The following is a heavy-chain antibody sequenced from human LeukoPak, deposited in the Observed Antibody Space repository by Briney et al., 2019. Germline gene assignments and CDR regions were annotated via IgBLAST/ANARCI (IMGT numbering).Heavy chain of an antibody. CDR1: GDSVSSNSAA. Sequence: SQTLSLTCAISGDSVSSNSAAWNWIRQSPSRGLEWQGRTYYRSKWYNGYAVSVKSRITINPDTSKNQISLQLNSVTPEDTAVYYCARDGRELLKARYYYYGMDVWGQGTTVTVSS. J-gene: IGHJ6*02. V-gene: IGHV6-1*01. CDR2: TYYRSKWYN. D-gene: IGHD3-10*01. CDR3: ARDGRELLKARYYYYGMDV.